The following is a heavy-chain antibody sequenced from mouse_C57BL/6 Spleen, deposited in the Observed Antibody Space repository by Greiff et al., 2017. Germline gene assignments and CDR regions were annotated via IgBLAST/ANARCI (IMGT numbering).Heavy chain of an antibody. Sequence: EVQLQQSGPELVKPGASVKIPCKASGYTFTDYNMDWVNQSHGKSLEWIGDINPNIGGTTYNQKFKGKATLTVAKSSSTACMELRSLTSEDTAVYYCARGPYGNYPYWYFDVWGTGTTVTVSS. V-gene: IGHV1-18*01. CDR2: INPNIGGT. D-gene: IGHD2-10*02. CDR1: GYTFTDYN. CDR3: ARGPYGNYPYWYFDV. J-gene: IGHJ1*03.